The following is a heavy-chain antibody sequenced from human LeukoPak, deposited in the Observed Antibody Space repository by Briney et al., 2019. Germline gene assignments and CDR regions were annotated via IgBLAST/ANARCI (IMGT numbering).Heavy chain of an antibody. Sequence: GGSLRLSCAASGFTFDDYGMSWVRQAPGKGLEWVSGINWNGGSIGYADSVKGRFTISRDNAKNSLYLQMNSLRAEDTALYYCARDRMVARGSVFDYWGQGTLVTVSS. V-gene: IGHV3-20*04. CDR2: INWNGGSI. CDR1: GFTFDDYG. J-gene: IGHJ4*02. CDR3: ARDRMVARGSVFDY. D-gene: IGHD2-8*01.